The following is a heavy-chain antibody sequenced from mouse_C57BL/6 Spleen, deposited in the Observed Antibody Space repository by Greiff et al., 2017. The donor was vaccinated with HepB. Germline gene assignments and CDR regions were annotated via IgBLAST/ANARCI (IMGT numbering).Heavy chain of an antibody. CDR2: INPGSGGT. CDR3: ARKGHGSSSWFAY. D-gene: IGHD1-1*01. CDR1: GYAFTNYL. J-gene: IGHJ3*01. Sequence: QVQLQQSGAELVRPGTSVKVSCKASGYAFTNYLIAWVKQRPGQGLEWIGVINPGSGGTNYNEKLKGKATLTADKSSSTAYMQLSSLTSEDSAVYFCARKGHGSSSWFAYWGQGTLVTVSA. V-gene: IGHV1-54*01.